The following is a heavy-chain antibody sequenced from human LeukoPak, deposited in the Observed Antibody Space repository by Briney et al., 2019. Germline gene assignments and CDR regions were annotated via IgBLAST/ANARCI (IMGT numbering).Heavy chain of an antibody. CDR3: AKGGYSGSAYFDY. J-gene: IGHJ4*02. CDR1: GFTFSSYW. CDR2: IKQDGSEK. V-gene: IGHV3-7*01. Sequence: GGSLRLSCAASGFTFSSYWMSWVRQAPGKGLEWVANIKQDGSEKYYVDSVKGRFTISRDNAKNSLYLQMNSLRAEDTAVYYCAKGGYSGSAYFDYWGQGTLVTVSS. D-gene: IGHD5-12*01.